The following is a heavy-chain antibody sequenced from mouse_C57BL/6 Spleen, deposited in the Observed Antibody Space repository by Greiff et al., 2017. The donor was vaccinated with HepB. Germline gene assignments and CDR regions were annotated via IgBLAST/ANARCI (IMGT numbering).Heavy chain of an antibody. V-gene: IGHV1-64*01. Sequence: QVQLQQPGAELVKPGASVKLSCKASGYTFTSYWMHWVKQRPGQGLEWIGMIHPNSGSTNYNEKFKSKATLTVDKSSSTAYMQLSSLTSEDSAVYYCSRGGRYWYFDVWGTGTTVTVSS. CDR2: IHPNSGST. J-gene: IGHJ1*03. D-gene: IGHD3-3*01. CDR3: SRGGRYWYFDV. CDR1: GYTFTSYW.